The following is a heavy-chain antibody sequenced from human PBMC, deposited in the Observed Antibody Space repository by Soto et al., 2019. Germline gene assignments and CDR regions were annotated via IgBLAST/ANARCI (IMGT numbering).Heavy chain of an antibody. Sequence: GGSLRLSCEASGFTFSSYSMNWVRHAPGKGLEWVSYITNDSGIKSYADSVKGRFAISRDNAEKSVYLQMNSLRDEDTAVYYCARVYSSGWYFDYRAQRTSVTVSS. D-gene: IGHD6-19*01. CDR1: GFTFSSYS. V-gene: IGHV3-48*02. CDR3: ARVYSSGWYFDY. CDR2: ITNDSGIK. J-gene: IGHJ4*02.